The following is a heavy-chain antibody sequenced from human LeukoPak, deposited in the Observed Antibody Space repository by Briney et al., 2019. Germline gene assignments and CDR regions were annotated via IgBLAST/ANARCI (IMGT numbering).Heavy chain of an antibody. V-gene: IGHV4-4*09. D-gene: IGHD3-22*01. CDR1: GGSISSYY. Sequence: SETLSLTCTVSGGSISSYYWSWIRQPPGKGLEWIGYIYTSGSTNYNPSLKSRVTISVDTSKNQFSLKLSSVTAADTAVYYCARHPSTYYYDSSGYKRYYYYGMDVWGQGTTVTVSS. CDR3: ARHPSTYYYDSSGYKRYYYYGMDV. CDR2: IYTSGST. J-gene: IGHJ6*02.